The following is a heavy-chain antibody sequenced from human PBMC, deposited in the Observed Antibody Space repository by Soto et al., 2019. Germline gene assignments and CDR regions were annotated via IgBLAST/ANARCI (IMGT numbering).Heavy chain of an antibody. V-gene: IGHV3-23*01. CDR2: ISGSGGST. D-gene: IGHD6-19*01. J-gene: IGHJ4*02. CDR3: AKVGGGGSSGWLDY. Sequence: EVQLLESGGGFVQPGGSLRLSCAASGFTFSSYAMSWVRQAPGQGLEWVSAISGSGGSTYYADSVKGRFTISRDNSKNPLYLQMNSLRAEDTAVYYCAKVGGGGSSGWLDYWGQGTLVTVSS. CDR1: GFTFSSYA.